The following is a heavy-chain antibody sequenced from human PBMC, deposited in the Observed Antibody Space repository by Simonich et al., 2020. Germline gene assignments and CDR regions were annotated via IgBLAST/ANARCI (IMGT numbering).Heavy chain of an antibody. D-gene: IGHD6-6*01. Sequence: QVQLVQSGAEVKKPGASVKVSCKASGYTFTGYYMHWVRQAPGQGLEWVGWINPNRGGTNYAQKFQGRVTMTRDTSISTAYMELSRLRSDDTAVYYCARVEYSSSGYFDLWGRGTLVTVSS. CDR1: GYTFTGYY. CDR2: INPNRGGT. J-gene: IGHJ2*01. CDR3: ARVEYSSSGYFDL. V-gene: IGHV1-2*02.